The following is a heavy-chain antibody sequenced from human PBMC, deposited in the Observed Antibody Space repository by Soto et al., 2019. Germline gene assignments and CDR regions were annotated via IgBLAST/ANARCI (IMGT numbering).Heavy chain of an antibody. J-gene: IGHJ4*02. V-gene: IGHV3-33*01. CDR3: SRGLGYGSSLYFDY. CDR2: IWYDGSNK. Sequence: QVQLVESGGGVVQPGRSLRLSCAASGFTFSSYGMHWVRQAPGKGLEWVAVIWYDGSNKYYADSVKGRFTISRDNSKNTLYLQMNSLRAEGTAVYYCSRGLGYGSSLYFDYWGQGTLVTVSS. D-gene: IGHD6-6*01. CDR1: GFTFSSYG.